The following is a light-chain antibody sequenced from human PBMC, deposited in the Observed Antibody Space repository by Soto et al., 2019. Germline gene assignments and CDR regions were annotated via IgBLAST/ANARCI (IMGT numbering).Light chain of an antibody. J-gene: IGLJ2*01. CDR3: SSYTTTSTPL. CDR1: SSDVGGYNY. Sequence: QSALTQPASVSGSPGQSITISCTGTSSDVGGYNYVSWYQHHPGKAPKLMIYEVNNRPSGVSNRFSGSKSGNTASLTISGLQSEDEADYYCSSYTTTSTPLFGGGTKLTVL. CDR2: EVN. V-gene: IGLV2-14*01.